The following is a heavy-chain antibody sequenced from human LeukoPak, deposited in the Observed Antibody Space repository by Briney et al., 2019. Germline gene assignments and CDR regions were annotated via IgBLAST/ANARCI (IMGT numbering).Heavy chain of an antibody. Sequence: GESLKISCKASGYSFTSQWIGWVRQIPGKGLEWMGIIYPGDSETRYSPSFQGQVTISADKSISTAYLQWSSLKATDTAMYFCARKHDYGDFPFDYWGQGALVTVSS. J-gene: IGHJ4*02. CDR1: GYSFTSQW. CDR2: IYPGDSET. CDR3: ARKHDYGDFPFDY. D-gene: IGHD4-17*01. V-gene: IGHV5-51*01.